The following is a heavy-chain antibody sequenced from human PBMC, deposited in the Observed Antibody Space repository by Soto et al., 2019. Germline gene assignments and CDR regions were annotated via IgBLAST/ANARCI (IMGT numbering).Heavy chain of an antibody. J-gene: IGHJ3*02. Sequence: QVQLQQWGAGLLKPSETLSLTCAVYGGSFSGYYWSWILQPPGKWLEWIGEINHSGSTNYNPSLKSGVTISVDTSKNQFSLKLSSVTAADTAVYYCARGTSSSRHAFDIWGKGTMVTVSS. CDR3: ARGTSSSRHAFDI. D-gene: IGHD6-6*01. CDR1: GGSFSGYY. CDR2: INHSGST. V-gene: IGHV4-34*01.